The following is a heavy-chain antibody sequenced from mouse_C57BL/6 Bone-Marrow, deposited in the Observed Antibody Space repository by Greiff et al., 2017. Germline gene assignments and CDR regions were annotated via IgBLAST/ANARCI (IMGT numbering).Heavy chain of an antibody. J-gene: IGHJ2*01. V-gene: IGHV3-5*01. CDR3: ARDNGSSYLYYFDY. CDR2: IYYSGTI. D-gene: IGHD1-1*01. CDR1: GISITTGNYR. Sequence: VQLQQSGPGLVKPSQTVFLTCTVTGISITTGNYRWSWIRQFPGNKLEWIGYIYYSGTITYNPSLTSRTTITRDTPKNQFFLEMNSLTAEDTATYYCARDNGSSYLYYFDYWGQGTTLTVSS.